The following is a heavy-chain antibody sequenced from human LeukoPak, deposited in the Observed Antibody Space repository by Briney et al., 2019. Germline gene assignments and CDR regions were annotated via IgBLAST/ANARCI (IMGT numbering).Heavy chain of an antibody. CDR1: GFTFNIYA. D-gene: IGHD6-25*01. CDR2: ISGSGGDT. Sequence: GGSLRLSCAASGFTFNIYAMNWVRQAPGKGLEWVSTISGSGGDTYYADSVKGRFTISRDNSKNTLYLQMNSLRAEDTAVYYCARGRPAIPRLPYHYMDVWGKGTTVTVSS. V-gene: IGHV3-23*01. J-gene: IGHJ6*03. CDR3: ARGRPAIPRLPYHYMDV.